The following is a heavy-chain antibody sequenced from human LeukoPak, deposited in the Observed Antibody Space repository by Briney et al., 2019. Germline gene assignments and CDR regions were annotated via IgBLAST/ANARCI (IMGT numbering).Heavy chain of an antibody. J-gene: IGHJ4*02. V-gene: IGHV3-53*01. CDR2: IYSGGST. CDR3: ARDGYSYGSFDY. Sequence: GGSLRLSCAASGFTVSSNYMSWVRQAPGKGLEWVSVIYSGGSTYYAYSVKGRFTISRDNSKNTLYLQMNSLRAEDTAVYYCARDGYSYGSFDYWGQGTLVTVSS. D-gene: IGHD5-18*01. CDR1: GFTVSSNY.